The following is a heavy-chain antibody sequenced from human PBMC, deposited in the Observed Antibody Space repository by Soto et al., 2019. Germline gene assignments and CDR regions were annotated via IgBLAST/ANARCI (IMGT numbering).Heavy chain of an antibody. V-gene: IGHV1-24*01. J-gene: IGHJ4*02. CDR1: GSTLSEFS. CDR3: ATGVGWGFIYSLQY. Sequence: QVQLEQSGAEVKKPGASVRVSCKISGSTLSEFSMHWVRQAPGKGLEWMGGYVPEDGKTIYAPKCQDRVIMTEDTSTDIAYMELSSLRSEDTAVYFCATGVGWGFIYSLQYWGQGTPVTVSS. CDR2: YVPEDGKT. D-gene: IGHD1-26*01.